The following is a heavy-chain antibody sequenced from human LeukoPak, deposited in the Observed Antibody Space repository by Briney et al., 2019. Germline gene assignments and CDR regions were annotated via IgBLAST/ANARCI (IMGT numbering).Heavy chain of an antibody. Sequence: GESLKISCQGSGYSFSSRWIGWVRQMPGKGLKWMGIINPGDSDTRYTSPFQGQVIISADKSISTAYLQWNSLRASDTAMYYCATFLLGTGGCLYWGQGALVTVSS. J-gene: IGHJ4*02. CDR3: ATFLLGTGGCLY. CDR1: GYSFSSRW. V-gene: IGHV5-51*01. CDR2: INPGDSDT. D-gene: IGHD6-19*01.